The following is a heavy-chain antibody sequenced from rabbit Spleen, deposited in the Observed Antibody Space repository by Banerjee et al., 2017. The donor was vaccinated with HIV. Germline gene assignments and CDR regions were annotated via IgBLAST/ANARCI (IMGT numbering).Heavy chain of an antibody. V-gene: IGHV1S40*01. CDR1: GLDFSSRYW. CDR2: IDTGSSGFT. CDR3: ARDTGSSFSSYGMDL. Sequence: QSLEESGGDLVKPGASLTLSCTASGLDFSSRYWICWVRQAPGKGLEWIACIDTGSSGFTYFASWAKGRFTISKTSSTTVTLQMTSLTAADTATYFCARDTGSSFSSYGMDLWGPGTLVTVS. D-gene: IGHD8-1*01. J-gene: IGHJ6*01.